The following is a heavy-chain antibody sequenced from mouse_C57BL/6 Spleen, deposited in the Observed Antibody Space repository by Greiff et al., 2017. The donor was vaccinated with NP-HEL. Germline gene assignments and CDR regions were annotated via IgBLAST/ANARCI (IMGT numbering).Heavy chain of an antibody. Sequence: VQLQQPGAELVRPGSSVKLSCKASGYTFTSYWMHWVKQRPIQGLEWIGNIDPSDSETHYNQKFKDKATLTVDKSSSTAYLQLSSLTSEDSAVYYYERGSGYEGPWAYWGQGTMVTVSA. J-gene: IGHJ3*01. V-gene: IGHV1-52*01. CDR1: GYTFTSYW. CDR3: ERGSGYEGPWAY. CDR2: IDPSDSET. D-gene: IGHD2-2*01.